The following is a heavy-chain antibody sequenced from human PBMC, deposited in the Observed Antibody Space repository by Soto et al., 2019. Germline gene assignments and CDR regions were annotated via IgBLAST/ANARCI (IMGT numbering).Heavy chain of an antibody. Sequence: QVPLPESGPGLVDPSETLSLTCTVSGGSISPYFWSWIRQPPGEGLEWSGYIFYSGPTNYSPTLRRRGSRAIGTSKNQFSLNLTSVTAADTAIYYCARGRGGTYDAFDIWGQGTMVTVSS. CDR3: ARGRGGTYDAFDI. CDR2: IFYSGPT. V-gene: IGHV4-59*01. CDR1: GGSISPYF. D-gene: IGHD1-26*01. J-gene: IGHJ3*02.